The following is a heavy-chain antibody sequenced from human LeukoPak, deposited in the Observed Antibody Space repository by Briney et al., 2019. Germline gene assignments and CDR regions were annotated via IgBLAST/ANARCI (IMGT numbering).Heavy chain of an antibody. V-gene: IGHV1-69*13. CDR1: GGTFSSYA. D-gene: IGHD1-26*01. CDR2: IIPIFGTA. Sequence: SVEVSCKASGGTFSSYAISWVRQAPGQGLEWMGGIIPIFGTANYAQKFQGRVTITADESTSTAYMELSSLRSEDTAVYYCYSGSYYVADFDYWGQGTLVTVSS. J-gene: IGHJ4*02. CDR3: YSGSYYVADFDY.